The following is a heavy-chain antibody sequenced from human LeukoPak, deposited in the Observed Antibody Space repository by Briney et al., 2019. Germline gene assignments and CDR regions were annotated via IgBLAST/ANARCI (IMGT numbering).Heavy chain of an antibody. D-gene: IGHD4-17*01. CDR3: AKISSVTANFDC. V-gene: IGHV3-64*04. J-gene: IGHJ4*02. CDR1: GFTFSSYA. Sequence: GGSLRLSCSASGFTFSSYAMHWVRQAPGKGLEYVSAISSNGGSTYYADSVKGRFTISRDNSKNTLYLQMNTLRAEDTAVYSCAKISSVTANFDCWGQGTLVTISS. CDR2: ISSNGGST.